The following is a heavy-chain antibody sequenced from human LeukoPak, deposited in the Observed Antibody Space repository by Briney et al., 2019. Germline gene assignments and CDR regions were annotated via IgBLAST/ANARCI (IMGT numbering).Heavy chain of an antibody. V-gene: IGHV3-7*01. CDR2: IKQDGSEK. D-gene: IGHD6-13*01. CDR3: ASSVAAAGTWYFDL. Sequence: GGSLRLSCAASQFTFTKYWMSWVRQAPGKGLEWVANIKQDGSEKYYVDSVKGRFTISRDNAKNSLYLQMNSLRAEDTAVYYCASSVAAAGTWYFDLWGRGTLVTVSS. CDR1: QFTFTKYW. J-gene: IGHJ2*01.